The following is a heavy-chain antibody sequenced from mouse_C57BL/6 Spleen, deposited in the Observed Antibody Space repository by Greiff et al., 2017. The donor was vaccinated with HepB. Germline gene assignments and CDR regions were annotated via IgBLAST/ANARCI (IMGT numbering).Heavy chain of an antibody. Sequence: EVQLVESGGGLVKPGGSLKLSCAASGFTFSSYTMSWVRQTPEKRLEWVATISGGGGNTYYPDSVKGRFTISRDNAKNTLYLQMSSLRSEDTALYYFARQEPGRYFDYWGQGTTLTVSS. CDR3: ARQEPGRYFDY. J-gene: IGHJ2*01. D-gene: IGHD4-1*01. CDR1: GFTFSSYT. CDR2: ISGGGGNT. V-gene: IGHV5-9*01.